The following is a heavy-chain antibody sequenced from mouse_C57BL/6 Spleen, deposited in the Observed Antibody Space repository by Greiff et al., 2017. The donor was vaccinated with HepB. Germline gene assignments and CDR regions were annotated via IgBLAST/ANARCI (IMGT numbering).Heavy chain of an antibody. Sequence: VQLQQPGAELVMPGASVKLSCKASGYTFTSYWMHWVKQRPGQGLEWIGEIDPSDSYTNYNQKFKGKSTLTVDKSSSTAYMQLSSLTSEDSAVYYCARHDSSGLDYWGQGTTLTVSS. CDR3: ARHDSSGLDY. CDR1: GYTFTSYW. D-gene: IGHD3-2*02. J-gene: IGHJ2*01. CDR2: IDPSDSYT. V-gene: IGHV1-69*01.